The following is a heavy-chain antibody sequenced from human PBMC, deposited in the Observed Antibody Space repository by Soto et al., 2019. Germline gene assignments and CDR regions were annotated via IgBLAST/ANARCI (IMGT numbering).Heavy chain of an antibody. D-gene: IGHD6-19*01. Sequence: QVQLQESGPGLVKPSETLSLTCTVSGDSINSYYWSWLRQPAGKGLEWIGRVSTSGSTKYNPSLKSIVSMPVDTSKNQFSLKLRSVTAADTAVYYCARVGVAGSLEYFDYWGRGSLVIVSS. V-gene: IGHV4-4*07. J-gene: IGHJ4*02. CDR3: ARVGVAGSLEYFDY. CDR2: VSTSGST. CDR1: GDSINSYY.